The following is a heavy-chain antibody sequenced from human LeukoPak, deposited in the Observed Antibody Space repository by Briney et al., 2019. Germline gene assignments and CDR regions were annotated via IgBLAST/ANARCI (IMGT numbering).Heavy chain of an antibody. CDR2: IYYSGST. D-gene: IGHD2-2*01. V-gene: IGHV4-59*08. CDR1: GGSISSYY. Sequence: SETLSLTCTVSGGSISSYYWNWIRQPPGKGLEWIGYIYYSGSTTYNPSLKSRVTISVDTSKNQFSLKLTSVTAADTAVYYCARRREGQYPDYNWFAPWGQGTLVTVSS. J-gene: IGHJ5*02. CDR3: ARRREGQYPDYNWFAP.